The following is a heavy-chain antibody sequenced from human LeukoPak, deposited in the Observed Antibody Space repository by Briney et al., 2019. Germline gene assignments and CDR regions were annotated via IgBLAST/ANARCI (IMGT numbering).Heavy chain of an antibody. J-gene: IGHJ4*02. D-gene: IGHD5-24*01. Sequence: GGSLRLSCAASGFTFSSYSMNWVRQAPGKVLEWVSSIISSSSYIYYADSVKGRFTISRDNAKNSLYLQMNSLRAEDTAVYYCARDSNGYNGFDYWGQGTLVTVSS. CDR2: IISSSSYI. CDR1: GFTFSSYS. V-gene: IGHV3-21*01. CDR3: ARDSNGYNGFDY.